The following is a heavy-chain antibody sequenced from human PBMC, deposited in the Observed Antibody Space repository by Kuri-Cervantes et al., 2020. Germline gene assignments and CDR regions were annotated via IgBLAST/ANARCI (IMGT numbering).Heavy chain of an antibody. CDR3: ARDPLGYCTGGSCTLHGMDV. CDR1: GLTLSNYG. V-gene: IGHV3-30*03. D-gene: IGHD2-15*01. J-gene: IGHJ6*02. CDR2: ISYDGSKT. Sequence: LRRSCAASGLTLSNYGMHWVRQAPGKGLEWVATISYDGSKTYYGNSVKGRFTISRDNSKNTQYLQMNSLRAEDTAVYYCARDPLGYCTGGSCTLHGMDVWGQGTRVTVSS.